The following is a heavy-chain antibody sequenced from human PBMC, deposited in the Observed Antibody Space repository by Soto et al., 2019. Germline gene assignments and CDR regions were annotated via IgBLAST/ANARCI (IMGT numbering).Heavy chain of an antibody. V-gene: IGHV1-69*06. J-gene: IGHJ6*02. D-gene: IGHD2-2*01. CDR1: GGTFSSNA. CDR2: IIPIFGTA. CDR3: ARNKGGVVVPAAVSSYYYYGMDV. Sequence: QVQLVQSGAEVKKPGSSVKVSCKAAGGTFSSNAISWVRQAPGQGLEWMGGIIPIFGTANYEQKFQGRVTITADKSTSTAYMELSSLRSEDTAVYYCARNKGGVVVPAAVSSYYYYGMDVWGQGTAVTVSS.